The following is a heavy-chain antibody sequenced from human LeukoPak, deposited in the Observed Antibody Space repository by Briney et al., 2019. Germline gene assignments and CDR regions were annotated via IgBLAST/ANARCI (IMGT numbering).Heavy chain of an antibody. V-gene: IGHV3-23*01. Sequence: GGSLRLSCAASGFTFSSYGMSWVRQAPGKGLEWVSAISGSGTSTYYADSVKGRFTISRDNSKNTLYLQMNSLRAEDTALYYCARDGDYGDYDFDYWGQGTLVTVSS. CDR2: ISGSGTST. J-gene: IGHJ4*02. CDR3: ARDGDYGDYDFDY. CDR1: GFTFSSYG. D-gene: IGHD4-17*01.